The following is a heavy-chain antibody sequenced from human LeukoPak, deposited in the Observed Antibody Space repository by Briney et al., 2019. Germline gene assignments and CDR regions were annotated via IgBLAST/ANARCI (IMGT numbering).Heavy chain of an antibody. CDR1: GGSVSGHY. V-gene: IGHV4-59*02. Sequence: PSETLSFTCTVSGGSVSGHYCTWIRQPPGQGLEWIGQIFYTGQADYNPSLSSRITISVDASRNQISQKLNSVTAADTAVYYCAKFGADYDMYVWGQGTTVAVSS. D-gene: IGHD3-16*01. J-gene: IGHJ6*02. CDR2: IFYTGQA. CDR3: AKFGADYDMYV.